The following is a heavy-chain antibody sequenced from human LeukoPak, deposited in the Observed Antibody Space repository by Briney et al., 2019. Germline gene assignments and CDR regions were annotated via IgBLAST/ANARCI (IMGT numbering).Heavy chain of an antibody. CDR1: GGSFSGYY. CDR3: ARYVVYGSGKYYFDY. Sequence: SETLSLTCAVYGGSFSGYYWGWIRQPPGKGLDWIGEINHSGSTNYNPSLKSRVTISVDTSENQFSLKLSSVTAADTAVYYCARYVVYGSGKYYFDYWGQGTLVTVSS. CDR2: INHSGST. D-gene: IGHD3-10*01. J-gene: IGHJ4*02. V-gene: IGHV4-34*01.